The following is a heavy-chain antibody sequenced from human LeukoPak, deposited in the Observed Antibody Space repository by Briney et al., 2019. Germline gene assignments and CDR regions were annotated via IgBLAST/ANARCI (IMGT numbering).Heavy chain of an antibody. V-gene: IGHV3-30*02. D-gene: IGHD3-10*01. CDR2: IRYEGSNK. J-gene: IGHJ5*02. CDR3: VYGSGT. Sequence: PGGSLRLSCASSGFTFSSYGMHWVRQAPAKGLAGVAFIRYEGSNKYYADFVEGRFTITRDNSKSTLYLQMNSLRAEDSAVYYCVYGSGTWGQETLVTVSS. CDR1: GFTFSSYG.